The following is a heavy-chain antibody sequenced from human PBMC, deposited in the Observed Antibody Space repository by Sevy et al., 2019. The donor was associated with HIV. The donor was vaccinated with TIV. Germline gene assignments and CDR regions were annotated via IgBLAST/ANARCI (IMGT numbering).Heavy chain of an antibody. CDR2: ISHDGGTQ. D-gene: IGHD4-17*01. Sequence: GSLRLSCAASGFSFSRYGIHWVRQAPGRGLEWVAVISHDGGTQYYADSVKGRFTVSRDNSKYTAYLEMDSLSTEDTAVYFCAKDLFGDYCLCSVDYWGQGALVTVSS. V-gene: IGHV3-30*18. J-gene: IGHJ4*02. CDR3: AKDLFGDYCLCSVDY. CDR1: GFSFSRYG.